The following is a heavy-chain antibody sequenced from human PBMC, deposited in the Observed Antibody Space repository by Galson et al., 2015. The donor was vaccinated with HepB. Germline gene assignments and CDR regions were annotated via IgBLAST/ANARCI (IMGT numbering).Heavy chain of an antibody. CDR2: IYPGDSDT. D-gene: IGHD5-24*01. CDR3: ARFIKTRATISYFQH. V-gene: IGHV5-51*03. Sequence: QSGAEVKKPGESLKISCKGSGYSFISYWIGWVRQMPGKGLEWMGIIYPGDSDTRYSPSFQGQVTISADKSISTAYLQWSSLKASDTAMYYCARFIKTRATISYFQHWGQGTLVTVSS. CDR1: GYSFISYW. J-gene: IGHJ1*01.